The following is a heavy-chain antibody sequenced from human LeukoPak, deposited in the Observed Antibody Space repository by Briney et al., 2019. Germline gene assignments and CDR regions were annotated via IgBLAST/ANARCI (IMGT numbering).Heavy chain of an antibody. CDR3: ARDRLFCSSTSCYNGMDV. D-gene: IGHD2-2*02. V-gene: IGHV4-31*03. CDR1: GGSINSGGYY. Sequence: SQTLSLTCTVSGGSINSGGYYWSWIRQHPGKGLEWIGYIYYSGSTYYNPSLKSRVTISLGTSKNQFSLKLSSVTAADTAVYYCARDRLFCSSTSCYNGMDVWGQGTTVTVSS. J-gene: IGHJ6*02. CDR2: IYYSGST.